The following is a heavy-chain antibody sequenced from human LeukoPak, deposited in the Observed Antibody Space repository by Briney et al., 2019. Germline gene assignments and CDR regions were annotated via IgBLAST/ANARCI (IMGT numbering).Heavy chain of an antibody. D-gene: IGHD2-2*01. CDR2: IRYDGSNK. Sequence: GGSLRLSCAASGFTFSSYGMHWVRQAPGKGLEWVAFIRYDGSNKYYADSVKGRFTISRDNSKNTLYLQMNSLRAEDTAVYYCAKDHESIVVVPDATYFDYWGQGTLVTVSS. J-gene: IGHJ4*02. CDR3: AKDHESIVVVPDATYFDY. V-gene: IGHV3-30*02. CDR1: GFTFSSYG.